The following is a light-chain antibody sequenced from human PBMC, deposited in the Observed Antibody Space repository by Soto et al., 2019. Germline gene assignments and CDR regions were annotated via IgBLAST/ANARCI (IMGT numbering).Light chain of an antibody. CDR1: QSVSSSY. J-gene: IGKJ5*01. Sequence: EIVLTQSPGTLSLSPGERATLSCRASQSVSSSYLAWYQQKPGQAPRLLIYGASSRPTGIPPRFSGSGSGTDFTLTISSLEPEDSAVYYCQQRHMWPITFGQGTRLEI. CDR3: QQRHMWPIT. CDR2: GAS. V-gene: IGKV3D-20*02.